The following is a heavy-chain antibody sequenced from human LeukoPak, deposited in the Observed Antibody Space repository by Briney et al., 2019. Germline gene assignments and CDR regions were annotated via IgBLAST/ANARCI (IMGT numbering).Heavy chain of an antibody. Sequence: GGSLRLSCAASGFTFSNYGMHWVRQAPGKGLDWVAVIWYDGSYRYYADSVKGRFTISRDNSKNTLYLQMNSLRAEDTAVYYCAKVVQYTASTGTGLDYWGQGTLVTVSS. CDR3: AKVVQYTASTGTGLDY. CDR2: IWYDGSYR. CDR1: GFTFSNYG. J-gene: IGHJ4*02. D-gene: IGHD6-13*01. V-gene: IGHV3-33*06.